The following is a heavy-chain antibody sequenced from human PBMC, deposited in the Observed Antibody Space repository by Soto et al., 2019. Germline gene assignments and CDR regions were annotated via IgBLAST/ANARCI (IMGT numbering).Heavy chain of an antibody. CDR3: AKGRREYYGSGSYYPFDY. CDR2: ISGSGGST. Sequence: GSLRLSCAASGFTFSSYAMSWVRQAPGKGLEWVSAISGSGGSTYYADSVKGRFTISRDNSKNTLYLQMNSLRAEDTAVYYCAKGRREYYGSGSYYPFDYWGQGTLVTVSS. J-gene: IGHJ4*02. D-gene: IGHD3-10*01. V-gene: IGHV3-23*01. CDR1: GFTFSSYA.